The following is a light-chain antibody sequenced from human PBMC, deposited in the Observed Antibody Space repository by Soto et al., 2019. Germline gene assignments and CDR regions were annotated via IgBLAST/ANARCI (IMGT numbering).Light chain of an antibody. CDR3: CSYAGSSTDVV. CDR2: EGS. J-gene: IGLJ2*01. V-gene: IGLV2-23*01. Sequence: QSALTQPASVSGSPGQSITISCTGTSSDVGRYNLVSWYQQHPGQAPKLMIYEGSKRPSGVSNRFSGSKSGNTASLTISGLQAEDEADYYCCSYAGSSTDVVFGGGTKLTVL. CDR1: SSDVGRYNL.